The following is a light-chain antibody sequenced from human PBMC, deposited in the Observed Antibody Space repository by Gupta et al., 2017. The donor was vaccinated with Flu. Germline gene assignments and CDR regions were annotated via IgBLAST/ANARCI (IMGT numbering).Light chain of an antibody. CDR2: DER. CDR3: QGWERNSDHRN. V-gene: IGLV3-21*02. J-gene: IGLJ1*01. Sequence: GQTARSCGGGNRIGSKSVHWCQHKPGQAPLMVVYDERDRHSGFPERFSGSNSGNAATLTISRVEAGDEADYYCQGWERNSDHRNFGTGTKGTVL. CDR1: RIGSKS.